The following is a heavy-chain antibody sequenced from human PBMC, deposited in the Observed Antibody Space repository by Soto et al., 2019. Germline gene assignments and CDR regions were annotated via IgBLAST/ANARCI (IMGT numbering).Heavy chain of an antibody. Sequence: QVQLQESGPGLVKPSETLSLTCTVSGSSIISYYWTWIRQPPGKGLEWIGNIYYSGSTTYNTSLKSRXXIXVXXSKNQFSLKMSSVIAADTAVYYCARGTGNTGNFDYWGQGILVTVSS. V-gene: IGHV4-59*01. D-gene: IGHD2-8*02. CDR3: ARGTGNTGNFDY. J-gene: IGHJ4*02. CDR2: IYYSGST. CDR1: GSSIISYY.